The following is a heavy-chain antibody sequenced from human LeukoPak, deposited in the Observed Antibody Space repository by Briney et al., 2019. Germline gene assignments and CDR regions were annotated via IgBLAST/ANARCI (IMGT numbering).Heavy chain of an antibody. D-gene: IGHD5-18*01. CDR2: ISSSGSTI. V-gene: IGHV3-48*03. Sequence: GGSLRLSCAASGFTFSSYEMNWVRQAPGKGLEGVSYISSSGSTIYYADSVKGRFTVSRDNSKNTLYLQMNSLRADDTAVYYCARDSRWIQFDYWGQGTLVTVSS. J-gene: IGHJ4*02. CDR1: GFTFSSYE. CDR3: ARDSRWIQFDY.